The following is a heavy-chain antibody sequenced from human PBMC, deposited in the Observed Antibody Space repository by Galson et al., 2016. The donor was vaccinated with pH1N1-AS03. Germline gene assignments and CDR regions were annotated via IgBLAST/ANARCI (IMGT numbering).Heavy chain of an antibody. Sequence: PALVKPTQTLTLTCTFSGFSLSTSGVGVGWIRQPPGKALEWLALIYWDDDKRYSPSLKSRLTITKDTSKNQVVLTMTNMNPLDTATYYCAQSDYGDYVDYFDYWGQGTLVTVSS. D-gene: IGHD4-17*01. CDR1: GFSLSTSGVG. J-gene: IGHJ4*02. V-gene: IGHV2-5*02. CDR3: AQSDYGDYVDYFDY. CDR2: IYWDDDK.